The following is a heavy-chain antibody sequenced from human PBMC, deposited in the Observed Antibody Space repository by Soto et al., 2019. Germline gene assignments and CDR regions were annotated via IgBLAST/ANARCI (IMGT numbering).Heavy chain of an antibody. D-gene: IGHD4-17*01. Sequence: GGSLRLSCAASGFTFSSYNVNWVRQAPGKGLEWVSYISSYSSTMYYADSVKGRFTISRDNAKNSLYLQMNSLRDEDTAVYYCARSSTVVDYWGQGTLVTVSS. CDR1: GFTFSSYN. CDR2: ISSYSSTM. J-gene: IGHJ4*02. V-gene: IGHV3-48*02. CDR3: ARSSTVVDY.